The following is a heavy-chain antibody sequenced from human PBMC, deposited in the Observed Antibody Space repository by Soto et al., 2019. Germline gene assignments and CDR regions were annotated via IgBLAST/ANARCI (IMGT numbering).Heavy chain of an antibody. D-gene: IGHD4-4*01. J-gene: IGHJ3*02. CDR2: IYPGDSDT. CDR3: ARSMTTVTTDGGFDI. Sequence: PGESLKISCKGSGYSFTTYWIGWVRQMPGKGLEWMGIIYPGDSDTRYSPSFQGQVTISADKSIDTAYLQWSSLKASDTAMYYCARSMTTVTTDGGFDIWGQGTMVTVSS. V-gene: IGHV5-51*01. CDR1: GYSFTTYW.